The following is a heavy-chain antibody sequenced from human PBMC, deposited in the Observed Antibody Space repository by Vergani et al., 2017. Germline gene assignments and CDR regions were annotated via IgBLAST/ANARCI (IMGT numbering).Heavy chain of an antibody. Sequence: EVQLVESGGGLVKPGGSLRLSCAASGFTFSSYSMNWVRQAPGKGLEWVSSISSSSSYIYYADSVKGRFTISRDNAKNSLYLQMNILRAEDTAVYYCARPFSGYDWSYIPVSDYWGQGTLVTVSS. CDR3: ARPFSGYDWSYIPVSDY. CDR2: ISSSSSYI. D-gene: IGHD5-12*01. V-gene: IGHV3-21*01. J-gene: IGHJ4*02. CDR1: GFTFSSYS.